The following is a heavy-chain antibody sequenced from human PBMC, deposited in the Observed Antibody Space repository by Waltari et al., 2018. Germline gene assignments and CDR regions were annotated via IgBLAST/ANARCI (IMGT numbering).Heavy chain of an antibody. D-gene: IGHD3-3*01. Sequence: QVQLVQSGAEVKKPGASVKVSCKASGYTFTGYYIHWVRQAPGQGLEWMGWISPNSGDKNYAQKFQGRVTMTRDTSTTTAYMELSRLTSDDTAVFYCARGDFRLSYYYMDVWGKGTTVTVSS. V-gene: IGHV1-2*02. CDR1: GYTFTGYY. J-gene: IGHJ6*03. CDR2: ISPNSGDK. CDR3: ARGDFRLSYYYMDV.